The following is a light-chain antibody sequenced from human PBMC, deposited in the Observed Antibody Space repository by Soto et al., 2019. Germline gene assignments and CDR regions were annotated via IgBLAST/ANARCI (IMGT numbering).Light chain of an antibody. CDR1: QSVSSN. J-gene: IGKJ5*01. CDR3: QQYNNWPPT. Sequence: EIVMTQSPATLSVSPGERATLSCRASQSVSSNLAWYQQTPGQAPRLLIYGASTRATCIPARFSGSRSGTEFTLTISSLQSEDFAVYYCQQYNNWPPTFGQGTRLEIK. V-gene: IGKV3-15*01. CDR2: GAS.